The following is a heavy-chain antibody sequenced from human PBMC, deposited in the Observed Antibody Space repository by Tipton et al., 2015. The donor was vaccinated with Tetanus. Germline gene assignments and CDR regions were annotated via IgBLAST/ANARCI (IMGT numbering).Heavy chain of an antibody. J-gene: IGHJ5*02. CDR1: GGSFSDNF. CDR3: AGAIVRWFAP. D-gene: IGHD2/OR15-2a*01. CDR2: INYAGST. V-gene: IGHV4-34*01. Sequence: LRLSCAVHGGSFSDNFWSWIRQSPGEGPEWIGEINYAGSTNYNPSLKSQITISVDTSKKEVSRKLSSVTAAGTAVCYCAGAIVRWFAPWGQGTLVTVSS.